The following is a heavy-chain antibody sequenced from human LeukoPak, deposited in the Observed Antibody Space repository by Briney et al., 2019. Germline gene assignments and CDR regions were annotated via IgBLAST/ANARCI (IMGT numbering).Heavy chain of an antibody. CDR1: GGSISSSSYY. D-gene: IGHD2-2*02. J-gene: IGHJ5*02. V-gene: IGHV4-39*07. Sequence: SETLSLTCTVSGGSISSSSYYWGWIRQPPGEGLEWIGSIYYSGSTYYNPSLKSRVTISVDTSKNQFSLKLSSVTAADTAVYYCARDKYCSSTSCYKGANWFDPWGQGTLVTVSS. CDR2: IYYSGST. CDR3: ARDKYCSSTSCYKGANWFDP.